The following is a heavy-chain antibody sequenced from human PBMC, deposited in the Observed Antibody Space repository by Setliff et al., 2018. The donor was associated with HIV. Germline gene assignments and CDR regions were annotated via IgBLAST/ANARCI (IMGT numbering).Heavy chain of an antibody. CDR1: GYSVNSDYL. CDR2: VYHSGST. CDR3: SNWNTTVDADS. J-gene: IGHJ4*02. Sequence: SETLSLTCTVSGYSVNSDYLWCWIRQPPGKGLEWIGSVYHSGSTNYIPSLKSRVTMSLDTSKNQFSLNLNSVTAADTAVYYCSNWNTTVDADSWGQGTLVTVSS. D-gene: IGHD1-1*01. V-gene: IGHV4-38-2*02.